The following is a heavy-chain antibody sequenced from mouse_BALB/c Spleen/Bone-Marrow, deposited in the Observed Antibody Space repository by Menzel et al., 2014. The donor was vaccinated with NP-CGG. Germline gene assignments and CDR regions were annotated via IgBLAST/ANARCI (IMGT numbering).Heavy chain of an antibody. CDR3: SRGRRDALDY. CDR2: INPSNGGT. J-gene: IGHJ4*01. Sequence: QVQLQQSGAELVKPGASVKLSCKASGYTFTSYYMYWVKQRPGQGLEWFGEINPSNGGTNFNEKFKNKATLTVDKSSSTAYMQLSSLTSEDSAVYYCSRGRRDALDYWGQGTSVTVFS. CDR1: GYTFTSYY. V-gene: IGHV1S81*02.